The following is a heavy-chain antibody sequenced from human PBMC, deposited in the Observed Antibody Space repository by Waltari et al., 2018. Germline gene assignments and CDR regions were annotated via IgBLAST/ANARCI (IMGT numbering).Heavy chain of an antibody. V-gene: IGHV3-21*01. D-gene: IGHD2-2*01. CDR3: VRENCSVTSCFKHFDY. CDR2: ISSSSAYK. J-gene: IGHJ4*02. Sequence: EGQLVESGGGLVKPGGSLSLSGAASGLSFGTYNMNWVRQAPGKGLEWVSYISSSSAYKYYADSVKGRFAISRDNAKNLLFLQMNSLRADDTAVYYCVRENCSVTSCFKHFDYWGRGILVTVSS. CDR1: GLSFGTYN.